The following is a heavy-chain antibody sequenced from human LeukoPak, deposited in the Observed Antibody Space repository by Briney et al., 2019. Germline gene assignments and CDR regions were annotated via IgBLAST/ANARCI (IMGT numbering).Heavy chain of an antibody. V-gene: IGHV3-21*01. J-gene: IGHJ4*02. CDR1: GFTFSIYS. CDR3: ARDPVRYYDSSGYYSHSDY. Sequence: PGGSLRLSCAASGFTFSIYSMNWVRQAPGKGLEWVSSISSSSSYIYYADSVKGRFTISRDNAKNSLYLQMNSLRAEDTAVYYCARDPVRYYDSSGYYSHSDYWGQGTLVTVSS. CDR2: ISSSSSYI. D-gene: IGHD3-22*01.